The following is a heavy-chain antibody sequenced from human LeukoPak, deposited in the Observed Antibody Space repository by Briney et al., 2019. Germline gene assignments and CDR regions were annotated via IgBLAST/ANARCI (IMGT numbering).Heavy chain of an antibody. J-gene: IGHJ1*01. CDR1: GFTFSSYG. CDR2: IWYDGSNK. D-gene: IGHD2-2*01. Sequence: PGGSLRLSCAASGFTFSSYGMHWVRQAPGKGLEWVAAIWYDGSNKYYADSVKGRFTISRDNSKNTLYLQMNSLRAEDTAVYYCARSHCSSTSCSEYFQHWGQGTLVTASS. CDR3: ARSHCSSTSCSEYFQH. V-gene: IGHV3-33*01.